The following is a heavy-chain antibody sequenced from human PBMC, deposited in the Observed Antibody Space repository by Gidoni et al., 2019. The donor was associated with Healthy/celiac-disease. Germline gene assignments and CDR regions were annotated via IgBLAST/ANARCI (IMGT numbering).Heavy chain of an antibody. CDR1: GITFSSYG. CDR2: ISYDGSNK. V-gene: IGHV3-30*18. J-gene: IGHJ4*02. CDR3: AKEFDSVGTPG. Sequence: QVQLVESGGGVVQPGRSLRRSCAASGITFSSYGMHWVRQAPGKGLEWVAVISYDGSNKYYADSVKGRFTISRDNSKNTLYLQMNSLRAEDTAVYYCAKEFDSVGTPGWGQGTLVTVSS. D-gene: IGHD1-26*01.